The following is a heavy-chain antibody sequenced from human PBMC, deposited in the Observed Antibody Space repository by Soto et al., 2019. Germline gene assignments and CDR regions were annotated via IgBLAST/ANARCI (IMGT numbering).Heavy chain of an antibody. J-gene: IGHJ5*02. Sequence: QITLKESGPTLVKPTQTLTLTCTFSGFSLSTSGVGVGWIRQPPGKALEWLALIYWDDDKRYSPSLKSRLTITKDTSKNQVVLTMTNMDPVETATYYCAHRPLAVAGTEWFDPWGQGTLVTVSS. D-gene: IGHD6-19*01. CDR1: GFSLSTSGVG. CDR3: AHRPLAVAGTEWFDP. CDR2: IYWDDDK. V-gene: IGHV2-5*02.